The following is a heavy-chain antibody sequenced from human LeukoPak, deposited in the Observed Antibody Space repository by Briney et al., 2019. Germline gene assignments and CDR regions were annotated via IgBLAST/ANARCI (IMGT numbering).Heavy chain of an antibody. D-gene: IGHD1-26*01. V-gene: IGHV3-21*01. CDR2: ISSSSSYI. Sequence: GGSLRVSCAASGFTFSSYSMNWVRQAPGKGLEWVSSISSSSSYIYYADSVKGRFTISRDNAKNSLYLQMNSLRAEDTAVYYCARDGRGGSPTYYFDYWGQGTLVTVSS. CDR1: GFTFSSYS. J-gene: IGHJ4*02. CDR3: ARDGRGGSPTYYFDY.